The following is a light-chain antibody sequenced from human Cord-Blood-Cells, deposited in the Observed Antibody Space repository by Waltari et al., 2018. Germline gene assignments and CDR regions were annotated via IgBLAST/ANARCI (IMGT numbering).Light chain of an antibody. J-gene: IGKJ4*01. CDR3: QQANSFPLT. CDR1: QGISSW. Sequence: IQMTPSPSSVSASVGDRVTITCPASQGISSWLVWYHQKPGKAPKLLIYAASSLQSGVPSRFSGSGSGTDFTLTISSLQPEDFATYYCQQANSFPLTFGGGTKVEIK. V-gene: IGKV1D-12*01. CDR2: AAS.